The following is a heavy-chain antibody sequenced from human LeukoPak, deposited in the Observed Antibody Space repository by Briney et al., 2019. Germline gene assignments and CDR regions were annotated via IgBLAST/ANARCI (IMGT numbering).Heavy chain of an antibody. V-gene: IGHV4-34*01. J-gene: IGHJ4*02. CDR2: INHSGST. CDR3: AREARKKYSYGYRFDYFDY. CDR1: GGSFSGYY. D-gene: IGHD5-18*01. Sequence: PSETLSLTCAVYGGSFSGYYWSWIRQPPGKGLEWIGEINHSGSTNYNPSLKSRVTISVDTSKNQFSLKLSSVTAADTAAYYCAREARKKYSYGYRFDYFDYWGQGTLVTVSS.